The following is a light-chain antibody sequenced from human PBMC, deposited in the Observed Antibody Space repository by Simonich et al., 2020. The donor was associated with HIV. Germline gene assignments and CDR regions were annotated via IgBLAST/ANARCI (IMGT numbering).Light chain of an antibody. CDR1: QSVLYNSNNKNY. CDR2: WAS. Sequence: DIVMTQSPDSLAVSLGERATINCKSSQSVLYNSNNKNYLVWYQQKPGQPPKLLIYWASTRESGVPDRFSGSGSGTDFTLTISSLQAEDVAVYYCQQYFGTPYTFGQGTKLEIK. V-gene: IGKV4-1*01. CDR3: QQYFGTPYT. J-gene: IGKJ2*01.